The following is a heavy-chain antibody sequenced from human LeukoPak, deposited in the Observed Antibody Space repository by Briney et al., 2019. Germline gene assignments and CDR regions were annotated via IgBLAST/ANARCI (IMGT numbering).Heavy chain of an antibody. CDR3: ARAPGAYSYYYGMDV. J-gene: IGHJ6*02. Sequence: GGSLRLSCAASGFTFSSYEVNWVRQAPGKGLEWVSYISSSGSTIYYADSVKGRFIISRDNAENSLYLQMNSLRAEDTAVYYCARAPGAYSYYYGMDVWGQGTTVTVSS. CDR1: GFTFSSYE. D-gene: IGHD3-10*01. CDR2: ISSSGSTI. V-gene: IGHV3-48*03.